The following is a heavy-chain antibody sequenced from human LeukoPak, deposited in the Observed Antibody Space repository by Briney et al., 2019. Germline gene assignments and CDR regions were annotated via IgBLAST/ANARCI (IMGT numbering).Heavy chain of an antibody. CDR1: RGSISSSSYC. CDR2: IYFSGST. CDR3: ARLAGSYGPYYFDY. V-gene: IGHV4-39*01. J-gene: IGHJ4*02. Sequence: SETLSLTRTVSRGSISSSSYCWGWIRQPPGKGLEWIGCIYFSGSTYYNPSLKSRVTISVDTSKNQFSLKLSSVTAADTAVYYCARLAGSYGPYYFDYWGQGTLVTVSS. D-gene: IGHD3-10*01.